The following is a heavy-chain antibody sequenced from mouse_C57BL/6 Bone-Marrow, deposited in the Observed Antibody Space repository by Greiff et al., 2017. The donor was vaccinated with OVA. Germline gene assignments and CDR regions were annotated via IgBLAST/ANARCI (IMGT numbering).Heavy chain of an antibody. CDR1: GYTFTDYE. CDR3: TTTVVAPFDY. J-gene: IGHJ2*01. D-gene: IGHD1-1*01. CDR2: IAPETGGT. Sequence: VQLQQSGAELVRPGASVTLSCKASGYTFTDYEMHWVKQTPVHGLEWIGAIAPETGGTAYNQKFKGKAILTADKSSSTAYMELRSLTSEDSAVYYCTTTVVAPFDYWGQGTTLTVSS. V-gene: IGHV1-15*01.